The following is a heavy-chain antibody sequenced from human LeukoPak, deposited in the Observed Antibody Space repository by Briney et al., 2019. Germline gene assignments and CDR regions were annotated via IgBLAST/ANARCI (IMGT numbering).Heavy chain of an antibody. CDR2: ISSTGTYI. D-gene: IGHD4-11*01. J-gene: IGHJ4*02. Sequence: GGSLRLSCATSGFTFSSSTFGSYTMNWVRQAPGKGLEWVSSISSTGTYIYYTDSVKGRFTISRDIASSLLYLQMNSLRADDTAVYYCARDLDYSTGFDYWGQGTLVTVSS. CDR1: GFTFSSSTFGSYT. CDR3: ARDLDYSTGFDY. V-gene: IGHV3-21*01.